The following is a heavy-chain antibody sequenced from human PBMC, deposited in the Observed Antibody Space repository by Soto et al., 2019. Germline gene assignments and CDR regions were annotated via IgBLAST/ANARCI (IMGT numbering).Heavy chain of an antibody. CDR3: AKDLTRQLAYWLDP. J-gene: IGHJ5*02. CDR2: INAHSGGT. CDR1: GFSFTGYY. V-gene: IGHV1-2*02. D-gene: IGHD6-6*01. Sequence: XSVKGSCKASGFSFTGYYRHWLRQAPGQGLEWMGWINAHSGGTEYAQKFQCRVTLTRDTSIATAYLTLTSLTSDDTALYYCAKDLTRQLAYWLDPWGQGTQVTVSS.